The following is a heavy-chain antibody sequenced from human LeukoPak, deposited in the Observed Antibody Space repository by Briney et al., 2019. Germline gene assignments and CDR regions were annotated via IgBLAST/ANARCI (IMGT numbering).Heavy chain of an antibody. V-gene: IGHV3-30*04. J-gene: IGHJ4*02. D-gene: IGHD6-19*01. CDR3: ARDPWGGWYSFYFDY. CDR2: ISYDGSDK. Sequence: GSLRLSCAASGFTFSSYAMYWVRQAPGKGLEWVAVISYDGSDKFYADSVKGRFTISRDNSKNTLYLQMNSLRAEDTAVYYCARDPWGGWYSFYFDYWGQGTLVTVSS. CDR1: GFTFSSYA.